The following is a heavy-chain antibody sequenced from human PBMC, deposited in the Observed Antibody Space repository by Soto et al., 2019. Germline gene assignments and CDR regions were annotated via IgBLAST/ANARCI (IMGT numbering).Heavy chain of an antibody. J-gene: IGHJ5*02. D-gene: IGHD1-1*01. Sequence: QVQLVQSGAEVKKPGASVKISCKASGYTFTRYTMNWVRQAPGQRLEWMGWINPDNVNTKSSQKFQDRVIITRDTSASTAYMDLSSLSYEDTAVYYCARGIGTGQLDPWGQGTLVTVSS. CDR1: GYTFTRYT. CDR2: INPDNVNT. CDR3: ARGIGTGQLDP. V-gene: IGHV1-3*01.